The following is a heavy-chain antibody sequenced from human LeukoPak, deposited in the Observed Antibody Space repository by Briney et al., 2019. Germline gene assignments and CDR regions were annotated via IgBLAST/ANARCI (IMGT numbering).Heavy chain of an antibody. CDR1: GFTFSGYW. Sequence: PGGSLRLSCAASGFTFSGYWMSWVRQAPGKGLEWVANIKQDGSEKYYVDSVKGRFTISRDNAKNSLYLQMNSLRAEDAAIYYCAQSFCSGGACAFDCWGQGTLVTVS. J-gene: IGHJ4*02. V-gene: IGHV3-7*03. D-gene: IGHD2-15*01. CDR3: AQSFCSGGACAFDC. CDR2: IKQDGSEK.